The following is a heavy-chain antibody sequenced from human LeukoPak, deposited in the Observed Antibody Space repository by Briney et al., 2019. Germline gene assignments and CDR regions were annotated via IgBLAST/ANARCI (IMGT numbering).Heavy chain of an antibody. Sequence: SETLSLTCSVSGYPISSGYYWGWIRQPPGKGVEWIGSIYHSGSTYHNPSLKSRVTISVDTSKNQLSLKLSSVTAADSAVYYCTRGGDSYLGSSDYWGQGTLVTVSS. V-gene: IGHV4-38-2*02. D-gene: IGHD2-21*01. CDR3: TRGGDSYLGSSDY. J-gene: IGHJ4*02. CDR2: IYHSGST. CDR1: GYPISSGYY.